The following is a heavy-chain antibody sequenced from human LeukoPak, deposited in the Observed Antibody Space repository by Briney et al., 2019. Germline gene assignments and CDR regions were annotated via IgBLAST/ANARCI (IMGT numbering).Heavy chain of an antibody. CDR3: ARDVTISGNNWFDP. J-gene: IGHJ5*02. CDR1: RFNFNTYG. D-gene: IGHD5-24*01. V-gene: IGHV3-33*01. Sequence: GGSLRLSCAASRFNFNTYGMHWVRQAPGKGLEWVAFISYDGSDKSYADSVMGRFTISRDNSKNMLYLQMSSLRAEDTAVFYCARDVTISGNNWFDPWGQGTLVTVSS. CDR2: ISYDGSDK.